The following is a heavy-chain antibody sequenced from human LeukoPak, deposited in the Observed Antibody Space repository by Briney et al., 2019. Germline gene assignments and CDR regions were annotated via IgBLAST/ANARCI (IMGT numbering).Heavy chain of an antibody. CDR2: IKSKTDGGTT. Sequence: GGSLRLSCAASGFTFSNAWMSWVRQAPGKGLEWVGRIKSKTDGGTTDYAAPVKGRFTISRDDSKNTLYLQMNSLKTEDTAVYYCTTDSSYYYYYYMDVWGKGTTVTVSS. CDR3: TTDSSYYYYYYMDV. CDR1: GFTFSNAW. J-gene: IGHJ6*03. V-gene: IGHV3-15*01.